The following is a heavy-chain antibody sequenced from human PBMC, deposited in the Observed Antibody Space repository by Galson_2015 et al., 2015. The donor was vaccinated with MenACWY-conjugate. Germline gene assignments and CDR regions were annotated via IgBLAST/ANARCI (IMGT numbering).Heavy chain of an antibody. Sequence: SVKVSCKASGYTFTGYYMHWVRQAPGQGLEWMGWINPNSGGTNYAQKFQGWVTMTRDTYISTAYMELGRLRSDDTAVYYCARDSTIFGENYYYGMDVWGQGTTVTVSS. CDR1: GYTFTGYY. J-gene: IGHJ6*02. D-gene: IGHD3-3*01. V-gene: IGHV1-2*04. CDR2: INPNSGGT. CDR3: ARDSTIFGENYYYGMDV.